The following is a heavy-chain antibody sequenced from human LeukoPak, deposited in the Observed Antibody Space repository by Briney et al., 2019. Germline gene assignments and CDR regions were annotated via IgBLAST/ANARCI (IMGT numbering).Heavy chain of an antibody. V-gene: IGHV3-30*18. CDR3: AKDRMSHYSLDY. CDR1: GFTFSDYG. CDR2: ISYDGSKK. Sequence: PGGSLRLSCAASGFTFSDYGMHWVRQAPGKGLEWVAVISYDGSKKYYAVSVKGRFPISRDYSKNTLYLQMNSLRAEDTAVYYCAKDRMSHYSLDYWGQGTLVTVSS. J-gene: IGHJ4*02. D-gene: IGHD4-11*01.